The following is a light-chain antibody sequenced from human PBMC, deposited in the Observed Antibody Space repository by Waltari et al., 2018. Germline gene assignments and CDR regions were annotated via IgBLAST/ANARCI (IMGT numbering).Light chain of an antibody. CDR3: AAWDDSLNAWI. Sequence: QSLLTQPPSISGAPGPRVTISCSGGSSNIGRNSVHWYEQVPGTAPKLLIFRSDQRPSGVSDRFSGSKSGTSASLTITGLLSADEADYICAAWDDSLNAWIFGGGTRLTVL. V-gene: IGLV1-44*01. CDR2: RSD. CDR1: SSNIGRNS. J-gene: IGLJ3*02.